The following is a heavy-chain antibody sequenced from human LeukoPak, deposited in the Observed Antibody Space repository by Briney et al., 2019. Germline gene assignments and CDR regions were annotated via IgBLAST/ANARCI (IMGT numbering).Heavy chain of an antibody. CDR3: TTPYYYGSGTITPIYYFDY. V-gene: IGHV3-15*01. D-gene: IGHD3-10*01. J-gene: IGHJ4*02. CDR1: GFPFSNAW. CDR2: IKSRIDGGTT. Sequence: GSLRLSCAASGFPFSNAWMSWVRQAPGKGLEWVGRIKSRIDGGTTDYAAPVKGKFTISRDDSKNTLYLQMNSLNTEDTAVYYCTTPYYYGSGTITPIYYFDYWGQGTLVTVSS.